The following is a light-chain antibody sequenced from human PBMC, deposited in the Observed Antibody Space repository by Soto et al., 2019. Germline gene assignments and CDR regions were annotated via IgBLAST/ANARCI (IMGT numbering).Light chain of an antibody. CDR3: AAWDDSMNGYV. Sequence: QSALTQPPSASGTPGQRVTISCSGGSSNIGTNAVNWYQQLPGTAPKLLIYNNNQRPSGVPDRFSGSKSGTSASLAISGLQSEDEAHYYCAAWDDSMNGYVFGTGTKVTVL. CDR2: NNN. J-gene: IGLJ1*01. CDR1: SSNIGTNA. V-gene: IGLV1-44*01.